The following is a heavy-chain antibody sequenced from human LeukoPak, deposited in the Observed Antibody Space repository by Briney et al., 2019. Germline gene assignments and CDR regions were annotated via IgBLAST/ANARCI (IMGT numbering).Heavy chain of an antibody. D-gene: IGHD3-22*01. CDR1: GFTFSSYA. CDR3: AKDQGAAYYDSSGYYHVGNDY. CDR2: ISVSGGST. V-gene: IGHV3-23*01. J-gene: IGHJ4*02. Sequence: PGGSLRLSCAASGFTFSSYAMNWVRQAPGKGLEWVSGISVSGGSTYYADSVKGRFTISRDNSKNTLYLQMNSLRAEDTAVYYCAKDQGAAYYDSSGYYHVGNDYWGQGTLVTLSS.